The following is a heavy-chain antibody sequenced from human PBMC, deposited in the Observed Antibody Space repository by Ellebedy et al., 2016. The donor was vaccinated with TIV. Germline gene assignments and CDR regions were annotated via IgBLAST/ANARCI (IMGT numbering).Heavy chain of an antibody. D-gene: IGHD3-10*01. J-gene: IGHJ4*02. Sequence: GESLKISCAASGFTFSTYWMGWVRQAAGKGLEWVANTKQDGSEKYYVDSVMGRFTISRDNSKNTLLLLMNSLRSEDTAMYYCARDKVGRYYGSGSYTDHWGQGTLVVVSS. CDR3: ARDKVGRYYGSGSYTDH. CDR1: GFTFSTYW. CDR2: TKQDGSEK. V-gene: IGHV3-7*01.